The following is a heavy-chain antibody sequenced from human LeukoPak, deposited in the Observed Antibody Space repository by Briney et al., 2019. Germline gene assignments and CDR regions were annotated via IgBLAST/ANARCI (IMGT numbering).Heavy chain of an antibody. CDR1: GGSISSGGYS. Sequence: PSQTLSLTCAVSGGSISSGGYSWSWIRQPPGKGLEWIGEIYHSGSTNYNPSLKSRVTLSVDKSKNQFSLKLSSVTAADTALYYCARDPSGNGGGGEYYFDYWGQGTLVTVSS. CDR2: IYHSGST. D-gene: IGHD1-26*01. CDR3: ARDPSGNGGGGEYYFDY. V-gene: IGHV4-30-2*01. J-gene: IGHJ4*02.